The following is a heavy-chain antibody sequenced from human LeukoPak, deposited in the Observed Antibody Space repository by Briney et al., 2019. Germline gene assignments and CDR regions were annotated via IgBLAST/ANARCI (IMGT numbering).Heavy chain of an antibody. J-gene: IGHJ5*02. CDR1: GYTFTSYG. CDR3: ARDVIVGATTGWFDP. CDR2: ISAYNGNT. Sequence: ASVKVSCKASGYTFTSYGISWVRQAPGQGLEWMGWISAYNGNTNYAQKLQGRVTMTTDTSTSTAYMELRSLRSDDTAVYYCARDVIVGATTGWFDPWGQGTLVTVPS. D-gene: IGHD1-26*01. V-gene: IGHV1-18*01.